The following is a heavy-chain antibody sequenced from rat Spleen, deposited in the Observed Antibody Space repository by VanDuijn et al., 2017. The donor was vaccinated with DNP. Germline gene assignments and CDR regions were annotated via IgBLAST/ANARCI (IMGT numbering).Heavy chain of an antibody. Sequence: SLSNYHVHWVRQPPGKGLEWMGRIQNAGITDYNSVLKSRLNIIRDTSKSQVFLKMNSVQTEDTAMYFCARSDYGEGFTYWGHGTLVTVSS. CDR3: ARSDYGEGFTY. D-gene: IGHD1-11*01. J-gene: IGHJ3*01. CDR2: IQNAGIT. CDR1: SLSNYH. V-gene: IGHV2-27*01.